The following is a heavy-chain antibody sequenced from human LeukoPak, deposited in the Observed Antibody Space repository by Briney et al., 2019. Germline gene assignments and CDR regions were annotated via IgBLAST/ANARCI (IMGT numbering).Heavy chain of an antibody. CDR3: ARALNDYYFDY. Sequence: PSETLSLICTVSGGSISSYYWSWIRQPPGKGLDWIGYIYYSGISGSTNYNPSLNSRVTISADMSKKQFSLKLSSVTAADTAVYYCARALNDYYFDYWGQGALVTVSS. CDR1: GGSISSYY. CDR2: IYYSGISGST. D-gene: IGHD2-21*02. V-gene: IGHV4-59*01. J-gene: IGHJ4*02.